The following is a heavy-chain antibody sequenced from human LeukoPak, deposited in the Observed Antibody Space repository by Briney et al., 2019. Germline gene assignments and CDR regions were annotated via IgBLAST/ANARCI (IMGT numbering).Heavy chain of an antibody. J-gene: IGHJ4*02. D-gene: IGHD6-13*01. Sequence: GGSLRLSCAASGFTFSSYWMSWVRQAPGKGLEWVANIKQDGSEKYYVGSVKGRFTISRDNAKNSLYLQMNSLRAEDTAVYYCARDRVIAAAGPFDYWGQGTLVTVSS. CDR2: IKQDGSEK. V-gene: IGHV3-7*01. CDR3: ARDRVIAAAGPFDY. CDR1: GFTFSSYW.